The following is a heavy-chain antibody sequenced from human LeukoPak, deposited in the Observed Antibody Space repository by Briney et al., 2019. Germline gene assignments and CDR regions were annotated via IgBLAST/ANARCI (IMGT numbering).Heavy chain of an antibody. CDR2: IFTSGST. D-gene: IGHD6-19*01. V-gene: IGHV4-4*07. J-gene: IGHJ5*02. CDR1: GGSISSYY. CDR3: ARHVRKRGIAVAGTPGWFDP. Sequence: SETLSLTCTVSGGSISSYYWNWIRQPAGKGLEWIGRIFTSGSTNYNPSLKSRVTMSIDTSKNQFSLKLSSVTAADTAVYYCARHVRKRGIAVAGTPGWFDPWGQGTLVTVSS.